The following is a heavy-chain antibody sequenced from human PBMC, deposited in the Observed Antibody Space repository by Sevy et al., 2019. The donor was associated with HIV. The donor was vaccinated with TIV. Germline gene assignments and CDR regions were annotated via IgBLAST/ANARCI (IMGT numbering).Heavy chain of an antibody. J-gene: IGHJ6*02. CDR3: ARESTDYYASSGSQDPPYYYYGMDV. D-gene: IGHD3-22*01. CDR2: INWNGGST. Sequence: GGSLRLSCAASGFTFDDYGMSWVRQAPGKGLEWVSGINWNGGSTGYADSVKGRFTISRDNAKNSLYLQMNSLRAEDTALYYCARESTDYYASSGSQDPPYYYYGMDVWGQGTTVTVSS. CDR1: GFTFDDYG. V-gene: IGHV3-20*04.